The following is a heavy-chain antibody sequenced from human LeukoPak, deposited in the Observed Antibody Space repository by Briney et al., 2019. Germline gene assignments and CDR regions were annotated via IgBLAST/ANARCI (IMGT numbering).Heavy chain of an antibody. CDR2: INPNSGGT. Sequence: ASVKVSCKASGYTFTGYYMHWVRQPPGQGLEWMGWINPNSGGTNYAQKFQGRVTMIRDTSISTAYMELSRLRSDDTAVYYCARARSQDIVVVYDPDYWGQGTLVTVSS. CDR3: ARARSQDIVVVYDPDY. D-gene: IGHD2-2*01. J-gene: IGHJ4*02. CDR1: GYTFTGYY. V-gene: IGHV1-2*02.